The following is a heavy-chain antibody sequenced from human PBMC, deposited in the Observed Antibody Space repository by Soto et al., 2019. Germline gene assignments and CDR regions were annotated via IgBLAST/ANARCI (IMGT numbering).Heavy chain of an antibody. J-gene: IGHJ5*02. CDR3: ARALTTVTLFDP. D-gene: IGHD4-17*01. CDR2: IYYSGST. CDR1: GGSISSGGYY. Sequence: QVQLQESGPGLVKPSQTLSLTCTVSGGSISSGGYYWSWIRQHPGKGLEWIGYIYYSGSTHYNPFLKSRVTISVDTSKNQSSLKLSSVTAADTAVYYCARALTTVTLFDPWGQGTLVTVSS. V-gene: IGHV4-31*03.